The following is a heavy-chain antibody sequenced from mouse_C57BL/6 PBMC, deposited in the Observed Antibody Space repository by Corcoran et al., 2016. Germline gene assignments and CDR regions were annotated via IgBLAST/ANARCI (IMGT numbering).Heavy chain of an antibody. V-gene: IGHV1-26*01. CDR2: INPNNGGT. Sequence: EVQLQQSGPELVKPGASVKISCKASGYTFTDYYMNWVKQSHGKSLEWIGDINPNNGGTSYNQKFKGKATLTVDKSSSTAYMELRSLTSEDSAVYYCARRGDYYGSPFDYWRQGTTLTVSS. CDR1: GYTFTDYY. CDR3: ARRGDYYGSPFDY. J-gene: IGHJ2*01. D-gene: IGHD1-1*01.